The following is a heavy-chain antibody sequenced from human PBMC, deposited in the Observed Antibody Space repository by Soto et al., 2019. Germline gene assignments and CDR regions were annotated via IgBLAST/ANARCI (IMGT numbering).Heavy chain of an antibody. J-gene: IGHJ5*02. D-gene: IGHD2-15*01. Sequence: QLHLQESGSGLVKPSQTLSLTCAVSGGSISSGGYSWSWIRQPPGKGLEWIGYIYHSGSTYYNPSLKSRVTISVDRSKTQFSLKLSSVTAAATAVYYCARGVGYCSGGSCSNWFDPWGQGTLVTVSS. V-gene: IGHV4-30-2*01. CDR3: ARGVGYCSGGSCSNWFDP. CDR1: GGSISSGGYS. CDR2: IYHSGST.